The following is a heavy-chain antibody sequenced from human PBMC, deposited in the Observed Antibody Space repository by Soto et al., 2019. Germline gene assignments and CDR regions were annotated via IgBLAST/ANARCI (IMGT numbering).Heavy chain of an antibody. CDR1: GYTFTSYG. D-gene: IGHD6-6*01. Sequence: ASVKVSCKASGYTFTSYGISWVRQAPGQGLEWMGWISAYNGNTNYAQKLQGRVTMTTDTSTGTAYMELRSLRSDDTAVYYCARDPQVEQLVRGFYGMAVWGQGTTVTVSS. CDR3: ARDPQVEQLVRGFYGMAV. CDR2: ISAYNGNT. V-gene: IGHV1-18*04. J-gene: IGHJ6*02.